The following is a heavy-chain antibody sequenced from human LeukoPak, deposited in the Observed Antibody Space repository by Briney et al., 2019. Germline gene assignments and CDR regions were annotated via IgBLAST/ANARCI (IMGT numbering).Heavy chain of an antibody. CDR3: ASQGEQRYKSGWPPFDY. CDR2: IYSDGRT. V-gene: IGHV3-66*04. J-gene: IGHJ4*02. Sequence: GGSLRLSCAASGFTVSSNYMSGVREAPGKALEWVAVIYSDGRTYYAGSMQGRFTISRDTSKNTLYLQMNSLRGEDTAVYYCASQGEQRYKSGWPPFDYWGQGALVTVSS. D-gene: IGHD6-19*01. CDR1: GFTVSSNY.